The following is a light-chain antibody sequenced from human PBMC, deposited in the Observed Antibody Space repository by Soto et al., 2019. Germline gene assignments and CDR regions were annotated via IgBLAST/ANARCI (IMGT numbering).Light chain of an antibody. V-gene: IGKV3-11*01. CDR3: HQRQIWRRR. CDR2: VTS. J-gene: IGKJ1*01. CDR1: QTLSNR. Sequence: EMVFKQSPATLSSIPWERVTLSCRASQTLSNRLAWYQHKPGQAPRLLIYVTSNRATGIPARFSGSGSGTDYTLTISSLEPEDSALYYCHQRQIWRRRFGQGAKVDIK.